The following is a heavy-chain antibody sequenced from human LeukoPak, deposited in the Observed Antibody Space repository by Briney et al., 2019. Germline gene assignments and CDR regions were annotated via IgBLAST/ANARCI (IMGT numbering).Heavy chain of an antibody. D-gene: IGHD6-13*01. J-gene: IGHJ4*02. V-gene: IGHV1-46*03. CDR3: ARGIALDFDY. CDR1: GYTFTDYY. CDR2: INPSGGST. Sequence: GATVKISCKVSGYTFTDYYMHWVQQAPGKGLEWMGIINPSGGSTSYAQKFQGRVTMTRDTSTSTVYMELSSLRSEDTAVYYCARGIALDFDYWGQGTLVTVSS.